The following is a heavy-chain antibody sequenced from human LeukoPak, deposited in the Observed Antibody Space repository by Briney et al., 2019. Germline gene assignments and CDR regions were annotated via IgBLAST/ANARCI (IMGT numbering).Heavy chain of an antibody. CDR3: AREGSYGDPGEIDY. CDR2: IWYDGSNK. Sequence: PGGSLRLSCAASGFTFSSYGMHWVRQAPGKGLEWVAVIWYDGSNKYYADSVKGRFTISRDNSKNTLYLQMNSLRAEDTAVYYRAREGSYGDPGEIDYWGQGTLVTVSS. D-gene: IGHD4-17*01. V-gene: IGHV3-33*01. CDR1: GFTFSSYG. J-gene: IGHJ4*02.